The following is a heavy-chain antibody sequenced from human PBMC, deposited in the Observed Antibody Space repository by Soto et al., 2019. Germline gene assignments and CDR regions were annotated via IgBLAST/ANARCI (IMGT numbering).Heavy chain of an antibody. D-gene: IGHD3-22*01. J-gene: IGHJ4*02. CDR1: GFTVSSNY. Sequence: PGGSLRLSCAASGFTVSSNYMSWVRQAPGKGLEWVSVIYSGGSTYYADSVKGRFTISRDNSKNTLYLQMNSLRAEDTAVYYCARGHYDSPFDYWGQGTLVTVSS. CDR2: IYSGGST. CDR3: ARGHYDSPFDY. V-gene: IGHV3-66*01.